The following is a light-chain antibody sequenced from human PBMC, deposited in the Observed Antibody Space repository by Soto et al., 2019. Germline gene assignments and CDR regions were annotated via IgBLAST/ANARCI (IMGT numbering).Light chain of an antibody. Sequence: EVVLTQSPGTLSLSPGGRATLSCRASQSVDINLAWYQQKPGQAPRXLIYGASTRATGIPARFSGSGSGTELTITISSLQSEDFEVYYGQQYGSSPRTFGQGTKVDIK. CDR2: GAS. V-gene: IGKV3-15*01. CDR3: QQYGSSPRT. CDR1: QSVDIN. J-gene: IGKJ1*01.